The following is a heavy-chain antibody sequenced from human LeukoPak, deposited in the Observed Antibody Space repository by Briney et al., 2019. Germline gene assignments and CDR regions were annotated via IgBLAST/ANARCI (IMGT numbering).Heavy chain of an antibody. CDR1: GFTLSGSA. Sequence: GGSLRLSCAASGFTLSGSAMHWVRQASGKGLEWVGRIRSKANSYATAYAASVKGRFTISRDDSKNTAYLQMNSLKTEDTAVYYCTETHGIAAAGSRWGQGTLVTVPS. CDR2: IRSKANSYAT. V-gene: IGHV3-73*01. CDR3: TETHGIAAAGSR. J-gene: IGHJ4*02. D-gene: IGHD6-13*01.